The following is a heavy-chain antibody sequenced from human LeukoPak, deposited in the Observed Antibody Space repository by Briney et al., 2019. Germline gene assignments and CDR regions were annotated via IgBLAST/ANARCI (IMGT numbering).Heavy chain of an antibody. V-gene: IGHV1-2*02. J-gene: IGHJ4*02. D-gene: IGHD6-13*01. CDR1: GYTFTGYY. Sequence: ASVKVSCKASGYTFTGYYMHWVRQAPGQGLEWMGWINPNSGGTNCAQKFQGRVTMTRDTSISTAYMELSRLRSDDTAAYYCARVRAAAAVDYWGQGTLVTVSS. CDR3: ARVRAAAAVDY. CDR2: INPNSGGT.